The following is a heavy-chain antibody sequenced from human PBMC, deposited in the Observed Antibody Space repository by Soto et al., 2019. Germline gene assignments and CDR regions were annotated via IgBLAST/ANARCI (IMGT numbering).Heavy chain of an antibody. J-gene: IGHJ4*02. Sequence: ASVKVSCKASGYTFTGYYMHWVRQAPGQGLEWMGWINPNSGGTNYAQKFQGRVTMTRDTSISTAYMELSRLRSDDTAVYYCARTGSSGYYYETFDYWGQGTLVTVSS. V-gene: IGHV1-2*02. CDR3: ARTGSSGYYYETFDY. D-gene: IGHD3-22*01. CDR1: GYTFTGYY. CDR2: INPNSGGT.